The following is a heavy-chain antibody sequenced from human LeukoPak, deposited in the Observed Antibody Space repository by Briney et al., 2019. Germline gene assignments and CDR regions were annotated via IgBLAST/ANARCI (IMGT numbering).Heavy chain of an antibody. CDR3: AKQGGGWGSTNYFDY. CDR1: GSTFSSYA. Sequence: PGGSLRLSCLASGSTFSSYAMSWVRQAPGKGLEWVSAISAIVGSTYYADSVKGWFTISRHNSTNTLYLQINSLRAEDTAVYYCAKQGGGWGSTNYFDYWGQGTLVTVSS. CDR2: ISAIVGST. D-gene: IGHD3-16*01. J-gene: IGHJ4*02. V-gene: IGHV3-23*01.